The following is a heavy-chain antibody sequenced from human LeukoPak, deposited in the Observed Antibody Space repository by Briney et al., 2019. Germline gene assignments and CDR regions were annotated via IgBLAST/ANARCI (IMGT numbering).Heavy chain of an antibody. CDR3: ARDPVYGDYSY. D-gene: IGHD4-17*01. CDR1: GFTVSSNY. Sequence: PGGSLRLSCAASGFTVSSNYMSWVRQAPGKGLEWVSVMYSGGSTYYADSVKGRFTISKDNSKNTLDLQMSSLRAEDTAVYYCARDPVYGDYSYWGQGTLVTVSS. J-gene: IGHJ4*02. CDR2: MYSGGST. V-gene: IGHV3-66*01.